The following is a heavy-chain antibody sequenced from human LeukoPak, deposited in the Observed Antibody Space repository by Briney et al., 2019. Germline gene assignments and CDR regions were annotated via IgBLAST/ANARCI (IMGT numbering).Heavy chain of an antibody. CDR2: IYTSGST. V-gene: IGHV4-61*02. Sequence: SETLSLTCTVSDGSISSSSYYWSWIRQPAGKGLEWIGRIYTSGSTGYNPSLKSRVTMSVDTSKNQFSLKLSSVTAADTAVYYCARVDLRAAYFDYWGQGTLVTVSS. CDR1: DGSISSSSYY. CDR3: ARVDLRAAYFDY. J-gene: IGHJ4*02. D-gene: IGHD2-15*01.